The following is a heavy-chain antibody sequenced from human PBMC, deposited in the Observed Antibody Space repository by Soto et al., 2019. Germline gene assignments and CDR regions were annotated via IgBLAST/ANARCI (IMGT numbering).Heavy chain of an antibody. CDR1: GFKFKDYA. CDR3: AKAGCSDANCHFWALES. D-gene: IGHD6-19*01. V-gene: IGHV3-9*01. J-gene: IGHJ4*02. Sequence: EMQLVESGGGLVPPGRSLRLSCAGSGFKFKDYAMHWVRHVPGKGLEWVLYINWNSGKVKYADSVKGRFTISRDNAKNSLYLHMTSLKSADTALYYCAKAGCSDANCHFWALESWGQGTLVSGAS. CDR2: INWNSGKV.